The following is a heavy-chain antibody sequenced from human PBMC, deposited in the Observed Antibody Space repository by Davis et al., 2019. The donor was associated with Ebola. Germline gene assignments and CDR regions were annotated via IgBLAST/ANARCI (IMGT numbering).Heavy chain of an antibody. CDR2: IYYSGST. CDR1: GGSFSGYY. J-gene: IGHJ4*02. Sequence: PSETLSLTCAVYGGSFSGYYWSWIRQPPGKGLEWIGYIYYSGSTNYNPSLKSRVTISVDTSKNQFSLKLSSVTAADTAVYYCASGGYSYGPLDYWGQGTLVTVSS. CDR3: ASGGYSYGPLDY. D-gene: IGHD5-18*01. V-gene: IGHV4-59*01.